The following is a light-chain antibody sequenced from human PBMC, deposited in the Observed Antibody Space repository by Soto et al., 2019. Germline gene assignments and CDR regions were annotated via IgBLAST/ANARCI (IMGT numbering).Light chain of an antibody. Sequence: DIQVTQSPPTLSASVGDRVTITCRASQTISTWMAWYQQKPGKAPKLLIYAASSLQSGVPSRFSGSGSGTDFTLTISSLQPEDFATYYCQQSYSTSWTFGQGTKVDIK. CDR3: QQSYSTSWT. CDR2: AAS. J-gene: IGKJ1*01. CDR1: QTISTW. V-gene: IGKV1-39*01.